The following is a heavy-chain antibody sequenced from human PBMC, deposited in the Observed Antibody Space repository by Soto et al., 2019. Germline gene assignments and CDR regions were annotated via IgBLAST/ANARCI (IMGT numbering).Heavy chain of an antibody. D-gene: IGHD6-13*01. Sequence: SETLSLTCTVSGGSISSGGYYWSWIRQHPGKGLEWIGYIYYSGSTYYNPSLKSRVTISVDTSKNQFSLKLSSVTAADTAVYYCARSPRIAAAGIRWFDPWGQGTLVTVSS. J-gene: IGHJ5*02. CDR1: GGSISSGGYY. CDR2: IYYSGST. V-gene: IGHV4-31*03. CDR3: ARSPRIAAAGIRWFDP.